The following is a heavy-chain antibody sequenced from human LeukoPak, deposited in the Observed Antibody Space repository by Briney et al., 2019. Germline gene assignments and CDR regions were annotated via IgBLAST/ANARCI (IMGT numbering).Heavy chain of an antibody. CDR1: GGSISSNSYY. D-gene: IGHD5-12*01. CDR2: IFYSGST. J-gene: IGHJ4*02. CDR3: ARLQYGGYTLDLDY. V-gene: IGHV4-39*01. Sequence: PSETLSLTCTVSGGSISSNSYYWGWIRQPPGKGLEWIGSIFYSGSTYYNLSLKSRVTISVDMSKNQFSLKLSSATAADTAVYYCARLQYGGYTLDLDYWGQGTLVTVSS.